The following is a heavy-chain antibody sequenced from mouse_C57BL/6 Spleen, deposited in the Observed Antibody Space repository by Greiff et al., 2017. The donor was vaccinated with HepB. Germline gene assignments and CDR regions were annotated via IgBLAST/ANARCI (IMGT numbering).Heavy chain of an antibody. Sequence: VQLKESGGDLVKPGGSLKLSCAASGFTFSSYGMSWVRQTPDKRLEWVATISSGGSYTYYPDSVKGRFTITSNNAKNTLYLQMSSLKSEDTAMYYCARQRAERSYLDYWGQGTTLTVSS. D-gene: IGHD3-3*01. CDR2: ISSGGSYT. CDR3: ARQRAERSYLDY. V-gene: IGHV5-6*01. CDR1: GFTFSSYG. J-gene: IGHJ2*01.